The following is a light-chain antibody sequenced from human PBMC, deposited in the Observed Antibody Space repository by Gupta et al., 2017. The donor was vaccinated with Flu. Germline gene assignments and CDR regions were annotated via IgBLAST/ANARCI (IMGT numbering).Light chain of an antibody. CDR2: AKN. J-gene: IGLJ1*01. Sequence: QSVLTQPPPLSRAPGQRVTNSCTGSSANIGAGYDVNWYQHLPGTAPKLLIYAKNDRPSGVPDRFSGSKSGSSASLAITGLQAEDEADFYCQSYDSSRSAYVFGAGTKVTVL. CDR3: QSYDSSRSAYV. V-gene: IGLV1-40*01. CDR1: SANIGAGYD.